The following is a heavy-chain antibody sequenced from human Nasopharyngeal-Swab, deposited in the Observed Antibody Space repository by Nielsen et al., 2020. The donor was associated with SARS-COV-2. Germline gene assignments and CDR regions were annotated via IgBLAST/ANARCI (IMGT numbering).Heavy chain of an antibody. CDR3: ARLTADVLRFFRPYYFDY. CDR1: GGSISSSSYY. CDR2: IYYSGST. Sequence: GSLRLSCTVSGGSISSSSYYWGWIRQPPGKGLEWIGSIYYSGSTYHNPSLKSRVTISVDTSKNQFSLKLSSVTAADTAVYYCARLTADVLRFFRPYYFDYWGQGTLVTVSS. J-gene: IGHJ4*02. D-gene: IGHD3-3*01. V-gene: IGHV4-39*01.